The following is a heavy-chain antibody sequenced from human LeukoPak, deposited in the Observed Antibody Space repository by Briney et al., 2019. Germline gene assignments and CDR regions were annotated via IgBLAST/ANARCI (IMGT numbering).Heavy chain of an antibody. CDR2: IYYSGST. CDR1: GGSISSSSYY. Sequence: SETLSLTCTVSGGSISSSSYYWGWIRQPPGKGLEWIGSIYYSGSTYYNPSLKSRVTISVDTSKNQFSLKLSPVTAADTAVYYCARLSAAVAGIDYWGQGTLVTVSS. J-gene: IGHJ4*02. CDR3: ARLSAAVAGIDY. V-gene: IGHV4-39*01. D-gene: IGHD6-19*01.